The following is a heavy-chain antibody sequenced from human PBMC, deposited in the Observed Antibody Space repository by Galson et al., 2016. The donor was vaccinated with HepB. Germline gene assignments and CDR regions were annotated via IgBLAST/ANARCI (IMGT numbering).Heavy chain of an antibody. J-gene: IGHJ6*01. CDR2: ISAYNGNT. Sequence: SVKVSCKASGYTFTSYGISWVRQAPGQGLEWMGWISAYNGNTNYAQKLQGRVTITTDTSTSTAHMLLRCESARSRSLHQGPIGLPPGTLLQEHLWG. V-gene: IGHV1-18*01. D-gene: IGHD3-3*01. CDR3: PIGLPPGTLLQEHL. CDR1: GYTFTSYG.